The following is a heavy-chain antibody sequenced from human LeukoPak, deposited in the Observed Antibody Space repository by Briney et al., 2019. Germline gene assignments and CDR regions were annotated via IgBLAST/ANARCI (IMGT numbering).Heavy chain of an antibody. CDR3: AKDSGYSYPGGIAAAGSFDY. D-gene: IGHD6-13*01. V-gene: IGHV3-53*05. CDR2: IFSGGTT. CDR1: GVTVNSNY. J-gene: IGHJ4*02. Sequence: GGSLRLSCAASGVTVNSNYMSWVRQAPGKGLEWVSVIFSGGTTYYADSVKGRFTISRDNSKNTLYLQMSSLRAEDTAVYYCAKDSGYSYPGGIAAAGSFDYWGQGTLVIVST.